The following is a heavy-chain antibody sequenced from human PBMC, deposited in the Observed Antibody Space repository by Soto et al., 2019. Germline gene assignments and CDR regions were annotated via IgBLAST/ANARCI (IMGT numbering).Heavy chain of an antibody. Sequence: GGSLRLSCAASGFTFSSYAMSWVRQAPGKGLEWVSAISGSGGSTYYADSVKGRFTISRDNSKNTLYLQMNSLRAEDTAVYYCAKDADILTLKKTYYFDYWGQGTLVTVSS. CDR1: GFTFSSYA. CDR3: AKDADILTLKKTYYFDY. V-gene: IGHV3-23*01. J-gene: IGHJ4*02. CDR2: ISGSGGST. D-gene: IGHD3-9*01.